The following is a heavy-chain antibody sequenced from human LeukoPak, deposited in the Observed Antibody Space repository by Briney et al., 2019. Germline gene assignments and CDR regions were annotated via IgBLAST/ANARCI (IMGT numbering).Heavy chain of an antibody. J-gene: IGHJ5*02. D-gene: IGHD3-16*01. CDR3: AREGGRRRASNFDWFDP. Sequence: GGSLRLSFAASGFTFSAYTMNWVRPAPGKGLEWVSAVSSNSAYIYYADSLRGRFTISRDNAKSLLYLQINSLRADDTAVYYCAREGGRRRASNFDWFDPRGQGTLVTVSS. CDR1: GFTFSAYT. CDR2: VSSNSAYI. V-gene: IGHV3-21*06.